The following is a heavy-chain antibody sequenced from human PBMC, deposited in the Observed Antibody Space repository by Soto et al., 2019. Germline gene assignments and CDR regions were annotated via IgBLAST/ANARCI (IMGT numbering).Heavy chain of an antibody. CDR1: GFTFSSYS. V-gene: IGHV3-48*02. J-gene: IGHJ4*02. CDR2: ISSSSSTI. D-gene: IGHD1-26*01. CDR3: ARDPTLVVWEWRPLDY. Sequence: LRLSFAASGFTFSSYSMNWVRQAPGKGLEWVSYISSSSSTIYYADSVKGRFTISRDNAKNSLYLQMNSLRDEDTAVYYCARDPTLVVWEWRPLDYWGQGTLVTAPQ.